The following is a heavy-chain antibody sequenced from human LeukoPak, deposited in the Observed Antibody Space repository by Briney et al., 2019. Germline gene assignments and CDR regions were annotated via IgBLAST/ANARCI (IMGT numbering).Heavy chain of an antibody. J-gene: IGHJ4*02. V-gene: IGHV1-18*01. Sequence: ASVKVSCKASGYTFTSYGISWVRQAPGQGLEWMGWVSAYADDTNYVQKYQGRVSMTTDTSTSTAYMELRSLRSDDTAVYYCARDCIGCLGFDYWGQGTLVTVSS. CDR2: VSAYADDT. D-gene: IGHD2-15*01. CDR1: GYTFTSYG. CDR3: ARDCIGCLGFDY.